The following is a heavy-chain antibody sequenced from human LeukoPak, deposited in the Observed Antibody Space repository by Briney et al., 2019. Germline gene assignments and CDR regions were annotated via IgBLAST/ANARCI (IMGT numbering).Heavy chain of an antibody. D-gene: IGHD1-14*01. Sequence: GGSLRLSCAASGFTFSSYSMNWVRQAPGKGLEWVSYISSSSSTIYYADSVKGRFTISRDNAKNSLYLQMNTLRVEDTAVYYCARDPTAWDYWGQGTLVTVSS. CDR1: GFTFSSYS. J-gene: IGHJ4*02. CDR2: ISSSSSTI. CDR3: ARDPTAWDY. V-gene: IGHV3-48*01.